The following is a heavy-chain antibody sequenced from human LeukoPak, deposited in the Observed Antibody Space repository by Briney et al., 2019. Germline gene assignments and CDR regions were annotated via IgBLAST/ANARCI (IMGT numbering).Heavy chain of an antibody. CDR1: GGSISSGDYY. D-gene: IGHD3-22*01. J-gene: IGHJ5*02. CDR3: ARPDYYDSRIDP. Sequence: PSQTLSLTCTVSGGSISSGDYYWSWIRQPPGKGLEWIGYIYYSGSTYYNPSLKSRVTISVDTSKNQLSLKLTSVTAADTAVYYCARPDYYDSRIDPWGQGTLVTVSS. V-gene: IGHV4-30-4*01. CDR2: IYYSGST.